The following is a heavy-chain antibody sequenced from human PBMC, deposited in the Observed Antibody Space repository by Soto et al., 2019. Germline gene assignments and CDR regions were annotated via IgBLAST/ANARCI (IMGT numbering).Heavy chain of an antibody. V-gene: IGHV4-30-2*01. CDR3: ARGPLFP. Sequence: SETLSLTCTVSGGSISSSSYSWSWIRQPPGKGLEWIGYIYHSGSTYYNPSLKSRVTISVDRSKNQFSLKLSSVTAADTAVYYCARGPLFPWGRGPLVPVSS. CDR1: GGSISSSSYS. CDR2: IYHSGST. J-gene: IGHJ5*02. D-gene: IGHD3-3*01.